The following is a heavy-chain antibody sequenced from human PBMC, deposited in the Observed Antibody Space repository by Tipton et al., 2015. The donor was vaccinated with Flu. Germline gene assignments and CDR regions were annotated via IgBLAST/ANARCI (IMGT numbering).Heavy chain of an antibody. D-gene: IGHD4-17*01. V-gene: IGHV3-23*01. J-gene: IGHJ3*02. CDR2: VTDGDAAT. CDR3: AKKEGYGYAADM. Sequence: GSLRLSCAASGFTFRAYTMSWFRQAPGKGLERVSTVTDGDAATYYYADSVKGRFSISRDNSKNTLYLQMNSLRAEDTAVYYCAKKEGYGYAADMRGQGTVVTVSS. CDR1: GFTFRAYT.